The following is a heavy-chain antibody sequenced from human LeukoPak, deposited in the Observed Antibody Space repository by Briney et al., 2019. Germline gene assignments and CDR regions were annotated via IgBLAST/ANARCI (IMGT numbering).Heavy chain of an antibody. D-gene: IGHD3-22*01. V-gene: IGHV3-33*01. CDR3: ARDYYDSRGSFGY. Sequence: GGSLRLSCAASGLTFSSYGMHWVRQAPGKGLEWVAVIWYDGSNKYYADSVKGRFTISRDNSKNTLYLQMNSLRAEDTAVYYCARDYYDSRGSFGYWGQGTLVTVSS. CDR1: GLTFSSYG. CDR2: IWYDGSNK. J-gene: IGHJ4*02.